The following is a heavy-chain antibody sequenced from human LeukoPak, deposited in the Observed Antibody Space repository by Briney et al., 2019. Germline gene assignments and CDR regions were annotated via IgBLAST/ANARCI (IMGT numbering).Heavy chain of an antibody. CDR1: GFTFDDYA. V-gene: IGHV3-9*01. D-gene: IGHD5-18*01. CDR2: ISWNSGSI. Sequence: SLRLSCAASGFTFDDYAMHWVRQAPGKGLEWVSGISWNSGSIGYADSEKGRFTISRDNAKNSLYLQMNSLRAEDTALYYCAKGVWGYSYGSYFDYWGQGTLVTVSS. CDR3: AKGVWGYSYGSYFDY. J-gene: IGHJ4*02.